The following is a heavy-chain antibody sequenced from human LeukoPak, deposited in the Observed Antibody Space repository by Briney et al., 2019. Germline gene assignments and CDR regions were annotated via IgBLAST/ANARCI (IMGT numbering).Heavy chain of an antibody. CDR3: ARSLGEYDYAYDH. V-gene: IGHV4-59*11. Sequence: KASETLSLTCTVSGGSITSHYWGWIRQPPGKGLEWIGYIYNSGTTKYNPSLESRVTISLDTSKKQFSLNLSSVTAADTAVYYCARSLGEYDYAYDHRGQGTLVTISS. CDR1: GGSITSHY. CDR2: IYNSGTT. J-gene: IGHJ4*02. D-gene: IGHD3-16*01.